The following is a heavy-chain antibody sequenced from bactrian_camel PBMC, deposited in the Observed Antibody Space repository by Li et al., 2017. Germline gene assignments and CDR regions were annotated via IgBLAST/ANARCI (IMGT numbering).Heavy chain of an antibody. J-gene: IGHJ4*01. CDR1: GYTVSTYS. Sequence: DVQLVESGGGSVQTGGSLQLSCAPSGYTVSTYSMGWFRQAPGKEREGVAVIDLTGTTTYADSVKGRFTISQDNTKNTLYLQMNSLKPEDTAMYYCAATPGPTSSAATRSHHTYWGQGTQVTVS. V-gene: IGHV3S59*01. CDR3: AATPGPTSSAATRSHHTY. D-gene: IGHD2*01. CDR2: IDLTGTTT.